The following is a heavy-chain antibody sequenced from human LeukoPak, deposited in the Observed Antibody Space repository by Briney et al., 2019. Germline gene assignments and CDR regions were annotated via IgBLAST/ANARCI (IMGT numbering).Heavy chain of an antibody. CDR2: TYYRSKWYN. D-gene: IGHD3-10*01. CDR1: GDSVSSNSAA. J-gene: IGHJ5*02. CDR3: ARSILLWFGELSGGPNWFDP. V-gene: IGHV6-1*01. Sequence: SQTLSLTCAISGDSVSSNSAAWNWIRQSPSRGLEWLGRTYYRSKWYNDYAVSVKSRITINPDTSKNQFSLQLNSVTPEDTAVYYCARSILLWFGELSGGPNWFDPWGQGTLVTVSS.